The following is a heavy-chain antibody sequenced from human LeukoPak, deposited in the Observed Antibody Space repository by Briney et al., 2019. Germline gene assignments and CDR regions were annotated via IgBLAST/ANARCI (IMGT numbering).Heavy chain of an antibody. Sequence: ASVTVSCKASGYTFTSYYMHWVRQAPGQGLEWMGIINPSGGSTSYAQKFQGRVTMTRDMSTSTVYMELSSLRSEDTAVYYCARANYNLYYYDSSGRHDAFDIWGQGTMVTVSS. V-gene: IGHV1-46*01. CDR2: INPSGGST. D-gene: IGHD3-22*01. J-gene: IGHJ3*02. CDR1: GYTFTSYY. CDR3: ARANYNLYYYDSSGRHDAFDI.